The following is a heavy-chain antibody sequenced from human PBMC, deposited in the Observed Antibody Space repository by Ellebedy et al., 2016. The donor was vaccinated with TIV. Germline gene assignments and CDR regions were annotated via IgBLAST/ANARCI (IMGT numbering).Heavy chain of an antibody. D-gene: IGHD2-2*01. CDR3: ARGGNCSSTSCAPADAFDV. CDR1: GFPFSTYV. CDR2: IWSDGSSK. V-gene: IGHV3-33*01. Sequence: GESLKISCAASGFPFSTYVMHWVRQAPGKGLEWAAVIWSDGSSKYYADSVKGRFTISGDSSKNTVYLQMTRLRADDTAVYYCARGGNCSSTSCAPADAFDVWGPGTEVTISS. J-gene: IGHJ3*01.